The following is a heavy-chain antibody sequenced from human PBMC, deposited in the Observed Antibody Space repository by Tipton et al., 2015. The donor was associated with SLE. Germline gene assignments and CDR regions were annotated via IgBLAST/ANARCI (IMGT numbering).Heavy chain of an antibody. Sequence: SLRLSCAASGFTFSSYEMNWVRQAPGKGLEWVSYISSSGSTTYYADSAKGRFTISRDNAKNSLYLQMNSLRAEDTAVYYCATIYCSSAGGAFDIWGQGTMVTVSS. D-gene: IGHD2-2*01. CDR2: ISSSGSTT. J-gene: IGHJ3*02. CDR1: GFTFSSYE. V-gene: IGHV3-48*03. CDR3: ATIYCSSAGGAFDI.